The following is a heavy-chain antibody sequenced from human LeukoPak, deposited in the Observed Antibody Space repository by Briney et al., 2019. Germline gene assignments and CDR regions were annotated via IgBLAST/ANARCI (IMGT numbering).Heavy chain of an antibody. J-gene: IGHJ4*02. D-gene: IGHD5-18*01. CDR3: ARGSGGYSYGIDY. CDR1: GGSISSGGYY. V-gene: IGHV4-31*03. Sequence: SETLSLTCTVSGGSISSGGYYWSWIRQHPGKGLEWIGYIYYSGSTYYNPSLKSRVTISVDTSKNQFSLKLSSVTAADTAMYYCARGSGGYSYGIDYWGQGTLVTVSS. CDR2: IYYSGST.